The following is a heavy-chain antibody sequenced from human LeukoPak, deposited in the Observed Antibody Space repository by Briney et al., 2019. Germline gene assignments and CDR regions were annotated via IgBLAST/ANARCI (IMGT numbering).Heavy chain of an antibody. Sequence: GGSLRLSCVASGFTFSSYEMDWVRQAPGKGLEWVSSISSSGSTIYNADSVKGRFTISRDNSKNTLYLQMNSLRAEDTAVYYCASSTITATLDYWGQGTLVTVSS. J-gene: IGHJ4*02. CDR3: ASSTITATLDY. V-gene: IGHV3-48*03. CDR1: GFTFSSYE. D-gene: IGHD5-24*01. CDR2: ISSSGSTI.